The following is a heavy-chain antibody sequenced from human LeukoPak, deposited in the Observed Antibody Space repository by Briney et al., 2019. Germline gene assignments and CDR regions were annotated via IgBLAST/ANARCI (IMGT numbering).Heavy chain of an antibody. J-gene: IGHJ4*02. D-gene: IGHD2-21*02. V-gene: IGHV3-15*07. CDR3: AKDLVVLTAKSFDY. CDR2: IKSKTDGGTT. CDR1: GFTFSNAW. Sequence: GGSLRLSCAASGFTFSNAWMNWVRQAPGKGLEWVGRIKSKTDGGTTDYAAPVKGRFTISRDDSKNTLYLQMNSLRAEDSAVYFCAKDLVVLTAKSFDYWGQGTLVAVSS.